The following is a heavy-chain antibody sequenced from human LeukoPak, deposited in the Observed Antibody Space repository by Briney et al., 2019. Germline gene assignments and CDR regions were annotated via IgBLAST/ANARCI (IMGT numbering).Heavy chain of an antibody. CDR1: GYTFNGFY. Sequence: ASVKVSCKASGYTFNGFYLHWVRQAPGQGLEWMGWINPNSGGTNYAQKFQGRVTMTRDTSISTAYMELSRLRAEDTAVYYCAKGPRFRIAVAEYYFDYWGQGTLVTVSS. D-gene: IGHD6-19*01. V-gene: IGHV1-2*02. CDR2: INPNSGGT. J-gene: IGHJ4*02. CDR3: AKGPRFRIAVAEYYFDY.